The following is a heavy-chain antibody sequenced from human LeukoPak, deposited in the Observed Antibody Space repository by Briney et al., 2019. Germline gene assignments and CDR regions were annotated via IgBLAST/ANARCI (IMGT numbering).Heavy chain of an antibody. CDR1: GFTFSSYA. CDR3: AKATGGSGSYYKAERDAFDI. D-gene: IGHD1-26*01. J-gene: IGHJ3*02. V-gene: IGHV3-9*01. Sequence: PGGSLRLSCAASGFTFSSYAMHWVRQAPGKGLEWVSGISWNSGSIGYADSVKGRFTISRDNAKNSLYLQMNSLRAEDTALYYCAKATGGSGSYYKAERDAFDIWGQGTMVTVSS. CDR2: ISWNSGSI.